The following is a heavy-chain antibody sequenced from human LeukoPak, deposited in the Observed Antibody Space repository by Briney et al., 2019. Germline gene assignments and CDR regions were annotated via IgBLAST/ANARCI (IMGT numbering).Heavy chain of an antibody. Sequence: AGGSLRLSCAASGFTFSGYAMSWVRQAPGKGLEWVSAISGSGGSTYYADSVKGRFTISRDNSKNTLYLQMNSLRAEDTAVYYCASSAAILIGYYFDYWGQGTLVTVSS. CDR3: ASSAAILIGYYFDY. J-gene: IGHJ4*02. CDR2: ISGSGGST. D-gene: IGHD2-2*01. V-gene: IGHV3-23*01. CDR1: GFTFSGYA.